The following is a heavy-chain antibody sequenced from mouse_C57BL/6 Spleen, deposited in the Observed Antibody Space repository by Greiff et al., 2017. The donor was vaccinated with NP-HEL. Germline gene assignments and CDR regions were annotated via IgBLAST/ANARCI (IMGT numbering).Heavy chain of an antibody. V-gene: IGHV1-50*01. CDR3: ARVDFDY. Sequence: QVQLQQPGAELVKPGASVKLSCKASGYTFTSYWMQWVKQRPGQGLEWIREIDPSDSYTNYNQKFKGKATLTVDTSSSTAYMQLSSLTSEDSAVYYCARVDFDYWGQGTTLTVSS. CDR2: IDPSDSYT. J-gene: IGHJ2*01. CDR1: GYTFTSYW.